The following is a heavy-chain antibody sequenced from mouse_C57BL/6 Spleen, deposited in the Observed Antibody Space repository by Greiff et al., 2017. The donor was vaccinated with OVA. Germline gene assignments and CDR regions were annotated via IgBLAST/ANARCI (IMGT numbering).Heavy chain of an antibody. Sequence: EVMLVESGGDLVKPGGSLKLSCAASGFTFSSYGMSWVRQTPDKRLEWVATISSGGSYTYYPDSVKGRFTISRDNAKNTLYLQMSSLKSEDTAMYYCARLYNYAMDYWGQGTSVTVSS. D-gene: IGHD1-3*01. CDR2: ISSGGSYT. J-gene: IGHJ4*01. CDR3: ARLYNYAMDY. CDR1: GFTFSSYG. V-gene: IGHV5-6*01.